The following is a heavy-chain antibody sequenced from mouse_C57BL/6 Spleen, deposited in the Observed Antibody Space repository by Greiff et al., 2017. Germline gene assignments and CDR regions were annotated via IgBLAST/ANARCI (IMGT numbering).Heavy chain of an antibody. Sequence: QVQLQQPGAELVMPGASVKLSCKASGYTFTSYWMHWVKQRPGQGLEWIGEIDPSDSYTNYNQKFKGKSTLTVDKSSSTAYMQLSSLTSEDSAVYYWARYGIDGSSSFAYCGQGTLVTVSA. D-gene: IGHD1-1*01. J-gene: IGHJ3*01. V-gene: IGHV1-69*01. CDR3: ARYGIDGSSSFAY. CDR2: IDPSDSYT. CDR1: GYTFTSYW.